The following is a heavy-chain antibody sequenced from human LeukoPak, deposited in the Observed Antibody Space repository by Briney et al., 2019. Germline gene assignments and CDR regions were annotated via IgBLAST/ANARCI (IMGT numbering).Heavy chain of an antibody. CDR1: GFTFSSYA. CDR2: ISGSGGST. J-gene: IGHJ4*02. CDR3: AKVSGVGQQPSRYYFDY. D-gene: IGHD6-13*01. Sequence: GGSLRLSCAASGFTFSSYAMSWVRQAPGKGLEWVSGISGSGGSTYYGDSVKGRFTISRDNSTNTLYLQMNSLRAEDTALYYCAKVSGVGQQPSRYYFDYWGQGTLVTVSS. V-gene: IGHV3-23*01.